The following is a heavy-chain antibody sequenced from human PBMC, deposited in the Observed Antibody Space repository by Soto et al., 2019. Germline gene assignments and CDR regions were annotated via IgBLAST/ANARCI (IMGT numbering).Heavy chain of an antibody. V-gene: IGHV3-23*01. D-gene: IGHD3-3*01. CDR2: ISGSGGYT. CDR3: MRPHGEGV. Sequence: EVQLLESGGGSVQPGGSLRLSCAASGFTFRNYAMNWVRQAPGKGLQWISVISGSGGYTEYADSVKGRFTISRDNSENTLHLQMSSLRAEDTAVYYCMRPHGEGVWGQGTLVTVSS. CDR1: GFTFRNYA. J-gene: IGHJ4*02.